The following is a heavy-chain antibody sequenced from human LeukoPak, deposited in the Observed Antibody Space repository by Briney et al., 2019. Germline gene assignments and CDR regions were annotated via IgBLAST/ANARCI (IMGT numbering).Heavy chain of an antibody. D-gene: IGHD4/OR15-4a*01. CDR3: ARPSRGMTMVVPFDY. CDR1: GFTFDDYG. J-gene: IGHJ4*02. CDR2: INWNGGST. V-gene: IGHV3-20*04. Sequence: SGGSLRLSCAASGFTFDDYGMSWVRQAPGKGLEWVSGINWNGGSTGYPDSVKGRFTISRDNAKNSLYLQMNSLRAEDTALYYCARPSRGMTMVVPFDYWGQGTLVTVSS.